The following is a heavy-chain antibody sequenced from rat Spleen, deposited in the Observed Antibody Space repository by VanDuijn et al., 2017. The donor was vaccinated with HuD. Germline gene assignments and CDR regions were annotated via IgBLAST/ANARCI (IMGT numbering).Heavy chain of an antibody. V-gene: IGHV2S8*01. J-gene: IGHJ2*01. Sequence: QVQVKESGPGLVQPSQTLSLTCTVSGFSLTSNGVSWVRQPPGKGLEWIAAISTGGNTYYNSALRSRLSISRDTSKSQVFLKMNSLQTEDTAMYFCARRGYWDYWGQGVMVTVSS. CDR3: ARRGYWDY. CDR1: GFSLTSNG. CDR2: ISTGGNT.